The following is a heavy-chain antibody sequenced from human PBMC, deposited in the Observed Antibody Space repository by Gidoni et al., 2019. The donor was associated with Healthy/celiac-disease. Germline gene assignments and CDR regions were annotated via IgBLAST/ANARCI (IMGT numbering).Heavy chain of an antibody. J-gene: IGHJ4*02. Sequence: QVHLVESAGRVVQIGGSLRLSSAASGFTFSSYGMHWVRQAPGKGLEWVAVISYDGSNKYYADSVKGRFTISRDNSKNALDLQMNSLRAEDTAVYYCARAWGSSYFDYWGQGTLVTVSS. CDR3: ARAWGSSYFDY. V-gene: IGHV3-30*19. CDR2: ISYDGSNK. D-gene: IGHD6-13*01. CDR1: GFTFSSYG.